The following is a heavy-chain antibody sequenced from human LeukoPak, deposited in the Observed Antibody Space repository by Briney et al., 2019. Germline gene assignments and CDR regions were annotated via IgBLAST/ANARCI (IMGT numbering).Heavy chain of an antibody. V-gene: IGHV1-8*03. Sequence: ASVKVSCKASGYTFTSYDINWVRQATGQGLEWMGWMNPNSGNTGYAQKFQGRVTITRNTSISTAYMELSSLRSEDTAVYYCARGRGIAARRPLTKWGQGTLVTVSS. CDR3: ARGRGIAARRPLTK. CDR2: MNPNSGNT. D-gene: IGHD6-6*01. CDR1: GYTFTSYD. J-gene: IGHJ4*02.